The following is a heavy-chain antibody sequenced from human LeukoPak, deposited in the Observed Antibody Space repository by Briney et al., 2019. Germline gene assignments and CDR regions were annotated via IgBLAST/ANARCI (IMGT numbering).Heavy chain of an antibody. CDR3: AREYSSSRYFDY. Sequence: GGSLRLSCAAYGFTFSSYWMHWVRQAPGKGLVWVSRINSDGSSTTYADSVKRRFTISRDNAKNTLYLQMNSLRAEDTAVYYCAREYSSSRYFDYWGQGTLVTVSS. V-gene: IGHV3-74*01. J-gene: IGHJ4*02. D-gene: IGHD6-6*01. CDR2: INSDGSST. CDR1: GFTFSSYW.